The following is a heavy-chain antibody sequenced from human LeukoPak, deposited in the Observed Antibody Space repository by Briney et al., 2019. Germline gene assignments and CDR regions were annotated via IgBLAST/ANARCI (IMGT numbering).Heavy chain of an antibody. J-gene: IGHJ4*02. CDR2: ISSSGSTI. V-gene: IGHV3-11*01. CDR3: ATWAFGSRRNEDY. CDR1: GFTFSDYY. D-gene: IGHD3-10*01. Sequence: GGSLRLSCAASGFTFSDYYMSWIRQAPGKGLEWVSYISSSGSTIYYADSVKGRFTISRDNAKNSLYLQMNSLRADDTAVYYCATWAFGSRRNEDYWGQGTLVTVSS.